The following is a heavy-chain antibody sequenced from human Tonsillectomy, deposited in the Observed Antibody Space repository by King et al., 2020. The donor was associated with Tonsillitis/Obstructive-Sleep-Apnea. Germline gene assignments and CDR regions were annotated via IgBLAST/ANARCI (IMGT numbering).Heavy chain of an antibody. CDR2: VYPYDSDT. J-gene: IGHJ6*02. V-gene: IGHV5-51*01. CDR3: ASRISGPGTPYYYYGLDV. D-gene: IGHD6-19*01. CDR1: GYSFTNYW. Sequence: VQLVESGAEVKKPGESLKISCKGSGYSFTNYWIGWVRQMPGKGLEWMGIVYPYDSDTRYSPSFQGQVTVSADTSISTAYLQWSSLKASDTAIYYCASRISGPGTPYYYYGLDVWGQGTTVTVSS.